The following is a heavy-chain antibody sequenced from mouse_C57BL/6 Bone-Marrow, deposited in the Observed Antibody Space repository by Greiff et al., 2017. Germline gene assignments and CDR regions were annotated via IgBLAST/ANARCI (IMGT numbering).Heavy chain of an antibody. Sequence: VQLQQSGAELVRPGASVKLSCTASGFNIKDDYMHWVKQRPEQGLEWIGWIDPENGDTEYASKFQGKATITADTSSNTAYLQLSSLTSEDTAVYYCTTGLLKGAWFAYWGQGTLVTVSA. J-gene: IGHJ3*01. D-gene: IGHD2-3*01. CDR2: IDPENGDT. V-gene: IGHV14-4*01. CDR1: GFNIKDDY. CDR3: TTGLLKGAWFAY.